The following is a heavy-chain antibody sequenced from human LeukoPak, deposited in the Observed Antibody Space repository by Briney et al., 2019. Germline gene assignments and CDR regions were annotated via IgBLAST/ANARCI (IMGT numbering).Heavy chain of an antibody. CDR2: ISTYNGHT. CDR3: ARARRGGYDEGIDY. D-gene: IGHD5-12*01. CDR1: GYTFTSYG. Sequence: ASVKVSCKASGYTFTSYGINWVRQAPGQGLEWMGWISTYNGHTNYAQKFQGRVTMTTDTSTSTASMELRSLRSDDTAVYYCARARRGGYDEGIDYWGQGTLVTVSS. J-gene: IGHJ4*02. V-gene: IGHV1-18*01.